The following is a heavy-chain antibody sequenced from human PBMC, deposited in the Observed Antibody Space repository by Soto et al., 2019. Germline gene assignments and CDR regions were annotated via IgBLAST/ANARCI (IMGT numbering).Heavy chain of an antibody. D-gene: IGHD3-10*01. V-gene: IGHV3-23*01. J-gene: IGHJ5*02. CDR2: IRGSAGNA. CDR3: AKHLWFGESVFDP. CDR1: GFTFSSYG. Sequence: EVQLLESGGGLVQPGGSLRLSCAGTGFTFSSYGMSWVRQAPGKGLEWISTIRGSAGNANYADSMKGRFTISRDDSTNTVHLQMNSLRPDDTAVYYCAKHLWFGESVFDPWGQGTLVVVSS.